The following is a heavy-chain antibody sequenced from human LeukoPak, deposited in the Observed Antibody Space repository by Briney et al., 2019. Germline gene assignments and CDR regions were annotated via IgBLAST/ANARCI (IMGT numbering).Heavy chain of an antibody. J-gene: IGHJ4*02. D-gene: IGHD3-10*01. V-gene: IGHV4-39*01. CDR2: IYYSGST. Sequence: SETLSLTCTVSGGSISSSSYYWGWIRQPPGKGLEWIGSIYYSGSTYYNPSLKSRVTISVDTSKNQFSLKLSSVTAADTAVYYCARGRTLLWFGELRPFDYWGQGTLVTVSS. CDR1: GGSISSSSYY. CDR3: ARGRTLLWFGELRPFDY.